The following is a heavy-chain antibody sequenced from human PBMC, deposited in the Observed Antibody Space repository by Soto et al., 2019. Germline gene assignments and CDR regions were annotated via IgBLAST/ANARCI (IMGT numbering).Heavy chain of an antibody. CDR3: ARGLPIKRHYYYYYGMDV. V-gene: IGHV4-34*01. CDR2: INHSGST. J-gene: IGHJ6*02. CDR1: GGSFSGYY. Sequence: PSETLSLTCAVYGGSFSGYYWSWIRQPPGKGLEWIGEINHSGSTNYNPSLKSRVTISVDTSKNQFSLKLSSVTAADTAVYYCARGLPIKRHYYYYYGMDVWGQGTTVTVSS.